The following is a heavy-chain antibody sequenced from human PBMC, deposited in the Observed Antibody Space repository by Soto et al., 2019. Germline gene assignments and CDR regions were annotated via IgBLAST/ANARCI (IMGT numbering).Heavy chain of an antibody. D-gene: IGHD3-10*01. CDR2: MNPNSGNT. Sequence: QVQLVQSGAEVKKPGASVKVSCKASGYTFTSYDINWVRQATGQGLEWMGWMNPNSGNTGYAQKFQGRVTMTWNTSMNTAYMELSSLRSEDTAVYYCARPGETTDAFDIWGQGTMVTVSS. J-gene: IGHJ3*02. CDR1: GYTFTSYD. CDR3: ARPGETTDAFDI. V-gene: IGHV1-8*02.